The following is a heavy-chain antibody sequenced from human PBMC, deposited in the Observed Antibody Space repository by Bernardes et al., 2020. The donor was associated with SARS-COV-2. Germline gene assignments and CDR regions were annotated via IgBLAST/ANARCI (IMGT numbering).Heavy chain of an antibody. J-gene: IGHJ5*02. V-gene: IGHV4-31*03. CDR1: GGSISSFGYY. CDR3: ARNSNYYDSSGYYHNWFDP. CDR2: IAYNENT. D-gene: IGHD3-22*01. Sequence: SETLSLTCTVSGGSISSFGYYWSWLLQHPGKGLEWIGYIAYNENTYYNPSLKSRVTISVGTSQSQFSLSLRSVTAADTAVYYCARNSNYYDSSGYYHNWFDPWGQGTLVTVSS.